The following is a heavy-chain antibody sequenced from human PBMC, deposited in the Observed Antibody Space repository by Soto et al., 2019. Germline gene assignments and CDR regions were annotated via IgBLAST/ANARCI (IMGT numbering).Heavy chain of an antibody. V-gene: IGHV4-39*01. CDR1: GDSINSRSYY. D-gene: IGHD2-21*02. Sequence: SETLSLTCTVTGDSINSRSYYWGWIRQPPGKGLEWIGSIYYSGRTYNNPSLRSRVSMSIDTSKDQFSLKLKSVTAADTALYFCARKRTSVVTQAYFDVWGQGSPVTVYS. CDR3: ARKRTSVVTQAYFDV. CDR2: IYYSGRT. J-gene: IGHJ4*02.